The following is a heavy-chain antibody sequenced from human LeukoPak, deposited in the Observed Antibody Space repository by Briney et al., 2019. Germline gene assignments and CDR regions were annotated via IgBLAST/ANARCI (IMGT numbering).Heavy chain of an antibody. CDR1: VFTFISYA. J-gene: IGHJ4*02. CDR3: AKNLVALRFLEWSLDY. Sequence: GGSLRLSCAASVFTFISYAMCWVRQAPGKGLEWVLAISGSGGSTFYADSVKGRFHISRHKSKNTMYLQMNSLRAEDTAVYYCAKNLVALRFLEWSLDYWGQGTLVTVSS. CDR2: ISGSGGST. V-gene: IGHV3-23*01. D-gene: IGHD3-3*01.